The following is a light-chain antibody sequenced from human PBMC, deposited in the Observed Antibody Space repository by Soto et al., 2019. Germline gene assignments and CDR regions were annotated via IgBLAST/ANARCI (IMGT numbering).Light chain of an antibody. CDR1: QSVSTF. CDR3: QQYDSYSLT. Sequence: DIQMTQSPSTLSASAGDTVTITCRASQSVSTFLAWYQQKPGKAPRLLIFDASSLKSGVPSRFSGSGSGTEFTLTITSLQPDDFSTYYCQQYDSYSLTVGQGTKVEIK. CDR2: DAS. J-gene: IGKJ1*01. V-gene: IGKV1-5*01.